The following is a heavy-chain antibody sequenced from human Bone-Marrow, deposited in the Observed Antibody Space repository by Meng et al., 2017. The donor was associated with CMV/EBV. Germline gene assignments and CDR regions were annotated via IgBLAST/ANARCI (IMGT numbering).Heavy chain of an antibody. V-gene: IGHV3-23*01. D-gene: IGHD2-2*01. J-gene: IGHJ6*02. CDR1: GFTFSSYA. Sequence: GESLKISCAASGFTFSSYAMSWVRQAPGKGLEWVSAISGSGGSTYYADSVKGRFTISRDNSKNTLYLQMNSLRAEDTAVYYCARTIGDIVVVPAAMEVYYYYGMDVWGQGTTVTVSS. CDR2: ISGSGGST. CDR3: ARTIGDIVVVPAAMEVYYYYGMDV.